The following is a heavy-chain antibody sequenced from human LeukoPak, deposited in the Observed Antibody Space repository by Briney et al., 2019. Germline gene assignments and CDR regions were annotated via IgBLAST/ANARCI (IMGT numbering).Heavy chain of an antibody. CDR1: GESVSSDSAA. J-gene: IGHJ5*02. CDR2: TYYRSKWNN. D-gene: IGHD3-16*01. Sequence: SQTLSLTCAISGESVSSDSAAWHWIRQSPSRGLEWLGRTYYRSKWNNDYAVSVKSRITINTDTSKTQFSLQLNSVTPEDTAVYYCCRDMLIGGWFDPWGQGTLVTVSS. CDR3: CRDMLIGGWFDP. V-gene: IGHV6-1*01.